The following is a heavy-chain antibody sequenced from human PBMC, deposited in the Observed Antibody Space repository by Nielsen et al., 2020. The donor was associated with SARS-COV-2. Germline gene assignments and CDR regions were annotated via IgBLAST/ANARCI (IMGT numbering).Heavy chain of an antibody. CDR3: ARELHYYDSSGYLDY. D-gene: IGHD3-22*01. CDR2: IDWDDDK. V-gene: IGHV2-70*11. J-gene: IGHJ4*02. CDR1: GGSISSGDYY. Sequence: TLSLTCTVSGGSISSGDYYWSWIRQPPGKALEWLARIDWDDDKYYSTSLKTRLTISKDTSKNQVVLTMTNMDPVDTATYYCARELHYYDSSGYLDYWGQGTLVTVSS.